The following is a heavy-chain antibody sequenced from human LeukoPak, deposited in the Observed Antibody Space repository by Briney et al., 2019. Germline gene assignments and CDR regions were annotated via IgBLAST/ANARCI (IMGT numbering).Heavy chain of an antibody. D-gene: IGHD3-16*02. CDR1: GFTFSSYW. J-gene: IGHJ4*02. CDR3: ARDPYDYVWGSYRYTGPFDY. CDR2: INSDGSST. V-gene: IGHV3-74*01. Sequence: GGSLRLSCAASGFTFSSYWMHWVRQAPGKGLVWVSRINSDGSSTSYADSVKGRFTISRDNAKNTLYLQMNSLRAEDTAVYYCARDPYDYVWGSYRYTGPFDYWGQGTLVTVSP.